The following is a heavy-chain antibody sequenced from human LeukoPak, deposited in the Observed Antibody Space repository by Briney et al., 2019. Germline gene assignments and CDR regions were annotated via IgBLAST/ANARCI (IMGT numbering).Heavy chain of an antibody. D-gene: IGHD3-16*02. J-gene: IGHJ4*02. Sequence: GGSLRLSCAASGFTFSSYGMHWVRQAPGKGLEWVAYIQYDGSNEQYADSVKGRFSTSRDSSKNILYLQMNSLRSDDTAVYYCARAGSSITFGGVIATTYYFDYWGQGTLVTVSS. V-gene: IGHV3-30*02. CDR2: IQYDGSNE. CDR1: GFTFSSYG. CDR3: ARAGSSITFGGVIATTYYFDY.